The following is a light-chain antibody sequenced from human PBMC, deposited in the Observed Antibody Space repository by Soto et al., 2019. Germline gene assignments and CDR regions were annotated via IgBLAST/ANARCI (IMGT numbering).Light chain of an antibody. J-gene: IGLJ2*01. Sequence: QSVLTQPPSASGTPGQTVTISCSGSSSNIGLNDVHWYRQLSGTAPQILIYDTNQQATGVPDRFSGSRSGTSASLAIHGRQAEDEADYHCAEWDDSLNGPVFGGGTKLTVL. CDR2: DTN. V-gene: IGLV1-44*01. CDR3: AEWDDSLNGPV. CDR1: SSNIGLND.